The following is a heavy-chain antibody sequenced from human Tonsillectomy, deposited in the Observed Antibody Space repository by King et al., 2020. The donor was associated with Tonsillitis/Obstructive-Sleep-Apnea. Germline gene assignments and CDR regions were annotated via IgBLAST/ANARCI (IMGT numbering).Heavy chain of an antibody. CDR2: IYPGDSDT. J-gene: IGHJ6*03. D-gene: IGHD3-10*01. CDR3: ARPYYYGMAYYMDV. CDR1: GYSLTSYW. V-gene: IGHV5-51*01. Sequence: VQLVESGAEVRKPGESLKISCKGSGYSLTSYWIAWVRQMPGEGLEWMGIIYPGDSDTRYSPSFQGQVTISADKSIRTAYLQWRSLKASDTAMYYCARPYYYGMAYYMDVWGKGTTVTVSS.